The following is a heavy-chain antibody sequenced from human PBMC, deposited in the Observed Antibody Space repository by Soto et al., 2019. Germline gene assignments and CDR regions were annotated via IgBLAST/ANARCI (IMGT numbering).Heavy chain of an antibody. J-gene: IGHJ6*02. V-gene: IGHV1-3*01. D-gene: IGHD2-2*01. CDR3: ARDWCSSTSCYRGGSDYYGMDV. Sequence: QVQLVQSGAEVKKPGASVKVSCKASGYTFTSYAMHWVRQAPGQRLEWMGWINAGNGNTKYSQKFQGRVPSTRDTSASTAYMELSRLRSEDTAVYYCARDWCSSTSCYRGGSDYYGMDVWGQGTTVTVSS. CDR1: GYTFTSYA. CDR2: INAGNGNT.